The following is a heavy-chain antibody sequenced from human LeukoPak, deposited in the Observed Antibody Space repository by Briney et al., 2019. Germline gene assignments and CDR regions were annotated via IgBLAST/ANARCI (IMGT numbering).Heavy chain of an antibody. Sequence: SETLSLTCTVSGGSISSSSYYWGWIRQPPGKGLEWIGSISYSGSTYYNPSLKSRVTISVDTSKNQFSLKLSSVTAADTAVYYCARLLGYCSSTSCLGAIDYWGQGTLVTVSS. D-gene: IGHD2-2*01. CDR3: ARLLGYCSSTSCLGAIDY. CDR2: ISYSGST. J-gene: IGHJ4*02. V-gene: IGHV4-39*01. CDR1: GGSISSSSYY.